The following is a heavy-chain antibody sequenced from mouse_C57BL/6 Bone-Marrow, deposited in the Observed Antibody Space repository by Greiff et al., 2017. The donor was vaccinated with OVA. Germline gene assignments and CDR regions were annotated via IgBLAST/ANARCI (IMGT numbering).Heavy chain of an antibody. CDR3: TREGYYVDY. J-gene: IGHJ2*01. Sequence: EVMLVESGEGLVKPGESLTLTCAASGFTFSSYALSWCRQTPEKRMEWVAYISSGGDYIYYADTVKGRFTISRDNARNTLYLQMSSLKSEDTAMNYCTREGYYVDYWGQGTTLTVSS. CDR1: GFTFSSYA. CDR2: ISSGGDYI. D-gene: IGHD2-1*01. V-gene: IGHV5-9-1*02.